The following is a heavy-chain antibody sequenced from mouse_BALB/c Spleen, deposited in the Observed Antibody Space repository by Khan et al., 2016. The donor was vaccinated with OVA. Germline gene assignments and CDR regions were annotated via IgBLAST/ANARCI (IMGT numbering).Heavy chain of an antibody. J-gene: IGHJ2*01. CDR3: VRSRYYGSTDFDY. D-gene: IGHD1-1*01. V-gene: IGHV1-9*01. Sequence: QVQLQQSGAELMKPGASVKISCKATGYTFSGYWIEWLKQRPGHGLEWIGEILPGSGSTKYNEKIKGKATLTADTSSNKDYMQLSSLSAENSAGYYRVRSRYYGSTDFDYWGQRTTLTVAS. CDR1: GYTFSGYW. CDR2: ILPGSGST.